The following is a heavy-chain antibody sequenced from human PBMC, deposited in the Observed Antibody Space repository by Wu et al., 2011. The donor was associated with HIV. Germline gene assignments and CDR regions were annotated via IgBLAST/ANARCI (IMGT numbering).Heavy chain of an antibody. CDR2: MNPNSGNT. CDR1: GYTFTSYD. D-gene: IGHD1-7*01. J-gene: IGHJ5*02. V-gene: IGHV1-8*02. Sequence: GYTFTSYDINWVRQATGQGLEWMGWMNPNSGNTGYAQKFQGRVSMTRNTSISTAYMELSSLRSEDTAVYYCARAGGITGTSHWFDPWGQGTLVTVSS. CDR3: ARAGGITGTSHWFDP.